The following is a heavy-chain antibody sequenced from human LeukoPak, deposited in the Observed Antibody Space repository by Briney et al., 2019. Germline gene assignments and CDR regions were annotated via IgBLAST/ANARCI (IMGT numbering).Heavy chain of an antibody. Sequence: PSETLFLTCAVYGGSFSGYYWSWIRQPPGKGLEWIGEINHSGSTNYNPSLKSRVTISVDTSKNQFSLKLSSVTAADTAVYYCARGDYDILTGTRPHYYYYYGMDVWGQGTTVTVSS. J-gene: IGHJ6*02. V-gene: IGHV4-34*01. CDR2: INHSGST. D-gene: IGHD3-9*01. CDR1: GGSFSGYY. CDR3: ARGDYDILTGTRPHYYYYYGMDV.